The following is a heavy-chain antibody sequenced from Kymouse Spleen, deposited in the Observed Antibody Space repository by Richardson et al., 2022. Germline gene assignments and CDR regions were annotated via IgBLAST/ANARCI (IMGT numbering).Heavy chain of an antibody. CDR1: GGSFSGYY. CDR3: ARCTIFGYYGMDV. CDR2: INHSGST. J-gene: IGHJ6*02. V-gene: IGHV4-34*01. Sequence: QVQLQQWGAGLLKPSETLSLTCAVYGGSFSGYYWSWIRQPPGKGLEWIGEINHSGSTNYNPSLKSRVTISVDTSKNQFSLKLSSVTAADTAVYYCARCTIFGYYGMDVWGQGTTVTVSS. D-gene: IGHD3-9*01.